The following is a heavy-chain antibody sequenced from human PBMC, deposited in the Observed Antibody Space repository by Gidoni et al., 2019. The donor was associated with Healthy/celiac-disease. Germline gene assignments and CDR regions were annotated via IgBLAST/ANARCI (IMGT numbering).Heavy chain of an antibody. CDR1: GFTFSSYS. CDR2: ISSSSSTI. Sequence: EVQLVESGGGLVQPGGSLRLSCAASGFTFSSYSMNWVRQAPGKGLEWVSYISSSSSTIYYADSVKGRFTISRDNAKNSLYLQMNSLRAEDTAVYYCAREGVPAAIPPFDYYYGMDVWGQGTTVTVSS. CDR3: AREGVPAAIPPFDYYYGMDV. V-gene: IGHV3-48*01. D-gene: IGHD2-2*02. J-gene: IGHJ6*02.